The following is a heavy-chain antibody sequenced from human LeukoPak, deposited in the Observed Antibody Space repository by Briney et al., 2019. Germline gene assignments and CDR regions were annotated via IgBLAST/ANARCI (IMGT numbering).Heavy chain of an antibody. Sequence: GGSLRLSCAASGFTFSSYGIHWVRQAPGKGLEWVALIWYDGSNKYYADSVKGRFTISRDNSKNTLYLQMNSLRAEDTAVYYCARKSSSSLDPWGQGTLVPSPQ. J-gene: IGHJ5*02. CDR3: ARKSSSSLDP. CDR2: IWYDGSNK. D-gene: IGHD2-2*01. V-gene: IGHV3-33*01. CDR1: GFTFSSYG.